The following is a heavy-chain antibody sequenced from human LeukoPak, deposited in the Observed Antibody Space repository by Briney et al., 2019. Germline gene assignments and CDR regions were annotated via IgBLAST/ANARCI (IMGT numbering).Heavy chain of an antibody. D-gene: IGHD3-22*01. CDR3: ARRHHYYDSSGYTEVFDP. CDR2: IYYSGST. V-gene: IGHV4-59*08. CDR1: GGSISSHY. J-gene: IGHJ5*02. Sequence: SETLSLTCTVSGGSISSHYWSWIRQPPGKGLEWIGYIYYSGSTNYNPSLKSRVTISVDTSKNQFSLKLSSVTAADTAVYYCARRHHYYDSSGYTEVFDPWGQGTLVTVSS.